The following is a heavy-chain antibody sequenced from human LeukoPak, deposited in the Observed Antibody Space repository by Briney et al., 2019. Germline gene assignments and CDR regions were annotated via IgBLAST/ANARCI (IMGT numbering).Heavy chain of an antibody. J-gene: IGHJ4*02. CDR1: GGTFSSYA. CDR2: IIPILGIA. CDR3: AIYYGGNAY. V-gene: IGHV1-69*04. D-gene: IGHD4-17*01. Sequence: ASVKVSCKASGGTFSSYAISWVRTAPGQGLEWMGRIIPILGIANYAQKFQGRVTITADKSTSTAYMELSSLRSEDTAVYYCAIYYGGNAYWGQGTLVTVSS.